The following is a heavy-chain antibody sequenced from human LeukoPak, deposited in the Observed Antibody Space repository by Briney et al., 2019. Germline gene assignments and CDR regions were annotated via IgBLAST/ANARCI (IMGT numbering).Heavy chain of an antibody. Sequence: SETLSLTCAVSGVSISSGGYSWSWIRQPPGKGLEWIGYIYHSGSTYYNPSLRSRVTISVDRSKNQFSLKLSSVTAADTAVYYCRAGGGSFDIWGQGTMVTVSS. CDR2: IYHSGST. D-gene: IGHD6-25*01. V-gene: IGHV4-30-2*01. J-gene: IGHJ3*02. CDR1: GVSISSGGYS. CDR3: RAGGGSFDI.